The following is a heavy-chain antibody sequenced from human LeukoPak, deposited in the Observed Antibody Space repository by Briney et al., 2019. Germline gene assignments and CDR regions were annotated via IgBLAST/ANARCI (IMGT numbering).Heavy chain of an antibody. V-gene: IGHV4-4*07. CDR1: GGSISSYY. J-gene: IGHJ5*02. CDR3: ARMTAAAGTAVGYDP. Sequence: SQTLSLTCTVSGGSISSYYWSWIRQPAGKGLEWIGRIYTSGSTNYNPSLKSRVTMSVDTSKNQFSLKLSSVTAADTAVYYCARMTAAAGTAVGYDPWGQGTLVTVSS. CDR2: IYTSGST. D-gene: IGHD6-13*01.